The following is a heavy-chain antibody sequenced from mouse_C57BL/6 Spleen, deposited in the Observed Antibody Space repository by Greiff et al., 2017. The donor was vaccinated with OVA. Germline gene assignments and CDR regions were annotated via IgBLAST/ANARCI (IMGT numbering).Heavy chain of an antibody. CDR2: ISYDGSN. CDR1: GYSITSGYY. Sequence: VQLQQSGPGLVKPSQSLSLTCSVTGYSITSGYYWNWIRQFPGNKLEWMGYISYDGSNNYNPSLKNRISITRDTSKNQFFLKLTSVTTEDTATYYCARGYTYFDYWGQGTTLTVSS. D-gene: IGHD2-12*01. V-gene: IGHV3-6*01. J-gene: IGHJ2*01. CDR3: ARGYTYFDY.